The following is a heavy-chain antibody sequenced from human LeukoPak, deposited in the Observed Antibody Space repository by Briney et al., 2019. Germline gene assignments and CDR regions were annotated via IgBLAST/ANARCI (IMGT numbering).Heavy chain of an antibody. D-gene: IGHD1-26*01. V-gene: IGHV1-46*01. CDR1: GYTFTSYY. Sequence: ASVKVSCKASGYTFTSYYMHWVRQAPGQGLEWMGIINPSGGSTSYAQKVQGRVTMTTDTSTTTAYMELRSLRSDDTAVYYCARGLYSGSPRSDYWGQGTLVTVSS. J-gene: IGHJ4*02. CDR3: ARGLYSGSPRSDY. CDR2: INPSGGST.